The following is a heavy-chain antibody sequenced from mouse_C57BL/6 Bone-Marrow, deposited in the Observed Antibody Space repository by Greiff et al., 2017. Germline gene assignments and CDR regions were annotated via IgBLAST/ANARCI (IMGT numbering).Heavy chain of an antibody. CDR3: ARHGAMVTTRRGFAY. V-gene: IGHV1-67*01. Sequence: QVQLQQSGPELVRPGVSVKISCKGSGYTFTDYAMHWVKQSHAKSLEWIGVISTYYGDASYNQKFKDKATMTADKSSSTVYMELSRLTSEDSAVYFCARHGAMVTTRRGFAYWGQGTLVTVSA. CDR1: GYTFTDYA. CDR2: ISTYYGDA. J-gene: IGHJ3*01. D-gene: IGHD2-2*01.